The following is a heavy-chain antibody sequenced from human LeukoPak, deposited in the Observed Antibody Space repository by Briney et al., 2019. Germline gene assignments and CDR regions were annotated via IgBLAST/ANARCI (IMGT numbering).Heavy chain of an antibody. D-gene: IGHD3-16*01. Sequence: GRSLRLSCAASGFTFSSYGMHWVRQAPGKGLEWVAVISYDGSNKYYADSVKGRFTISRDNSKNTLYLQMNSLKTEDTAVYYCTTVKGAAGTFGYYFDYWGQGTLVTVSS. J-gene: IGHJ4*02. V-gene: IGHV3-30*03. CDR3: TTVKGAAGTFGYYFDY. CDR1: GFTFSSYG. CDR2: ISYDGSNK.